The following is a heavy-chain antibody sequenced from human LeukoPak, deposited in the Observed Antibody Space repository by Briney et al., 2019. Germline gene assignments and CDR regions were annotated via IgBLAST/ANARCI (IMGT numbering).Heavy chain of an antibody. V-gene: IGHV4-34*01. CDR2: INDSGSP. CDR3: ARGAITIFGVVTLPFDY. Sequence: SETLSLTCAVYGGSSRGYYWNWLWIRQSPGKGLEWIGEINDSGSPNYNPSLKSRVTISVDTSKNQFSLKLSSVTAADTAVYYCARGAITIFGVVTLPFDYWGQGTLVTVSS. CDR1: GGSSRGYY. J-gene: IGHJ4*02. D-gene: IGHD3-3*01.